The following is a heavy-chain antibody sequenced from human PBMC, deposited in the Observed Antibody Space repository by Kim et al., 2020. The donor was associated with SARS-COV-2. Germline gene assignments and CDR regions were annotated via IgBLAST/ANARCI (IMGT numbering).Heavy chain of an antibody. Sequence: GRLTISRDNSKSTLYLQMNSLRAEDTAVYYCAKRGRGADYYDSSGYYYDYWGQGTLVTVSS. CDR3: AKRGRGADYYDSSGYYYDY. J-gene: IGHJ4*02. V-gene: IGHV3-23*01. D-gene: IGHD3-22*01.